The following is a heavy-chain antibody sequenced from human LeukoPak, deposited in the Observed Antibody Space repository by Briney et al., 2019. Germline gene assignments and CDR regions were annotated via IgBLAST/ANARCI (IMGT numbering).Heavy chain of an antibody. J-gene: IGHJ6*03. CDR3: ARDQNPTVTTWVYYMDV. D-gene: IGHD4-17*01. CDR1: GYTFTSYR. CDR2: ISAYNGNT. Sequence: ASVKVSCKASGYTFTSYRISWVRQAPGQGLEWMGWISAYNGNTNYAQKLQGRVTMTTDTSTSTAYMELRSLRSDDTAVYYCARDQNPTVTTWVYYMDVWRKGTTVTVSS. V-gene: IGHV1-18*01.